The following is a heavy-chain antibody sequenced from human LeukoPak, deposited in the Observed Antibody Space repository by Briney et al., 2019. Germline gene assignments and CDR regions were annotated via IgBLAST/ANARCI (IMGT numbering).Heavy chain of an antibody. Sequence: GGSLRLSCAASGFTFSSSALNWVRQAPGKGLEWVSGSSGSGGNTYYADSVKGRFTISRDNSKNTLYLQMNSLRAEDTAVYYCAKARTVFNWFDPWGQGTLVTVSS. CDR2: SSGSGGNT. J-gene: IGHJ5*02. D-gene: IGHD4-11*01. V-gene: IGHV3-23*01. CDR1: GFTFSSSA. CDR3: AKARTVFNWFDP.